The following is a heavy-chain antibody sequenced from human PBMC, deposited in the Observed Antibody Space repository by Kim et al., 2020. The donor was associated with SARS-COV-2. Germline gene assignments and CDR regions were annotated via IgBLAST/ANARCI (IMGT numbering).Heavy chain of an antibody. D-gene: IGHD2-15*01. Sequence: GRFTISRDDSKTTTYLQMNSLKTEDTAVYYCTRVLGDTLGGGYNFGIWGQGTMVTVSS. CDR3: TRVLGDTLGGGYNFGI. V-gene: IGHV3-73*01. J-gene: IGHJ3*02.